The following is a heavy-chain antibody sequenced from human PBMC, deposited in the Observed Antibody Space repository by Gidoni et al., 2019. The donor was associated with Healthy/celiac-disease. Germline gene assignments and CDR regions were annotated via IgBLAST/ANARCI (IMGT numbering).Heavy chain of an antibody. V-gene: IGHV4-31*02. CDR1: GGYY. CDR2: IYYSGST. CDR3: ARVSSGWPVFDY. J-gene: IGHJ4*02. D-gene: IGHD6-19*01. Sequence: GGYYWSWIRQHPGKGLEWIGYIYYSGSTYYNPSLKSRVTISVDTSKNQFSLKLSSVTAADTAVYYCARVSSGWPVFDYWGQGTLVTVSS.